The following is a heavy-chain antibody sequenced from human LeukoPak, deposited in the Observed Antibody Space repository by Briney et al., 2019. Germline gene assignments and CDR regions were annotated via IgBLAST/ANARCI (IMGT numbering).Heavy chain of an antibody. CDR3: ARHSARITIFGVGPPYLDV. D-gene: IGHD3-3*01. CDR2: INRSGTA. Sequence: SETLSLTCAVYGGSFSGNYWTWIRQPPGKGLEWIGEINRSGTANYNPSLKGRVTISVDTSKIQFSLKLSSVTAAGTAIYYCARHSARITIFGVGPPYLDVWGKGTTVIVSS. J-gene: IGHJ6*03. CDR1: GGSFSGNY. V-gene: IGHV4-34*01.